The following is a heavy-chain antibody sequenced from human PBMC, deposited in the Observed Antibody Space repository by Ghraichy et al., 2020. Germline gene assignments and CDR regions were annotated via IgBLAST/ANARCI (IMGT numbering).Heavy chain of an antibody. Sequence: SETLSLTCTVSGGSISSSSYYWAWIRQPPGKGLEWIGSIYYSGSTYYNPSLKSRVTISVDTSKNQFSLKLSSVTAADTAVYYCARVGARDRTRDYWGQGTLVTVSS. CDR1: GGSISSSSYY. CDR2: IYYSGST. V-gene: IGHV4-39*01. CDR3: ARVGARDRTRDY. J-gene: IGHJ4*02. D-gene: IGHD1-26*01.